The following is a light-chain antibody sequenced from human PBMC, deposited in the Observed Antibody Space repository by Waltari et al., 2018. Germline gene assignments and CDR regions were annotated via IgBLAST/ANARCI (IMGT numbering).Light chain of an antibody. J-gene: IGKJ3*01. CDR3: QQPNAYPPP. CDR2: AAS. Sequence: DTQLTPSPYFLSVSVGDRVFITCRASQGITNNLVWYQQKSGKAPKLLIYAASTLHSGVPSRFSGSGSGTEFTLIINTLQPEDFGTYFCQQPNAYPPPFGPGTKVEIK. CDR1: QGITNN. V-gene: IGKV1-9*01.